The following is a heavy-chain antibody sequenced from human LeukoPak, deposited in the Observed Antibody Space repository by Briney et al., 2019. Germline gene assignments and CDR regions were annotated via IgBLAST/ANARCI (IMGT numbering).Heavy chain of an antibody. D-gene: IGHD3-22*01. Sequence: PSETLSLTCAVSGGSISSSNWWSWVRQPPGKGLEWIGEIYHSGSTNYNPSLKSRVTISVDKSKNQFSLKLSSVTAADTAVYYCARDAHYYDSSGYLLLAAFDIWGQGTMVTVSS. V-gene: IGHV4-4*02. CDR3: ARDAHYYDSSGYLLLAAFDI. CDR2: IYHSGST. CDR1: GGSISSSNW. J-gene: IGHJ3*02.